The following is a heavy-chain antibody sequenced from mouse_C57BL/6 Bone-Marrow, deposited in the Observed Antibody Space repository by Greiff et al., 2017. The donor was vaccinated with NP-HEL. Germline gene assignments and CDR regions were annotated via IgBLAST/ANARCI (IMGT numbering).Heavy chain of an antibody. J-gene: IGHJ1*03. CDR2: IDPETGGT. CDR1: GYTFTDYE. CDR3: TRGERGSPWYFDV. D-gene: IGHD1-1*02. V-gene: IGHV1-15*01. Sequence: VKLQESGAELVRPGASVTLSCKASGYTFTDYEMHWVKQTPVHGLEWIGAIDPETGGTAYNQKFKGKAILTADKSSSTAYMELRSLTSEDSAVYYCTRGERGSPWYFDVWGTGTTVTVSS.